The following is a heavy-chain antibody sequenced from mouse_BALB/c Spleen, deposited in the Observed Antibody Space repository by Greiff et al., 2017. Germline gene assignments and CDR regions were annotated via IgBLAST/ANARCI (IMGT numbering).Heavy chain of an antibody. D-gene: IGHD2-14*01. CDR3: ARARYDGYWYFDV. CDR2: ISDGGSYT. Sequence: EVQRVESGGGLVKPGGSLKLSCAASGFTFSDYYMYWVRQTPEKRLEWVATISDGGSYTYYPDSVKGRFTISRDNAKNNLYLQMSSLKSEDTAMYYCARARYDGYWYFDVWGAGTTVTVSS. V-gene: IGHV5-4*02. J-gene: IGHJ1*01. CDR1: GFTFSDYY.